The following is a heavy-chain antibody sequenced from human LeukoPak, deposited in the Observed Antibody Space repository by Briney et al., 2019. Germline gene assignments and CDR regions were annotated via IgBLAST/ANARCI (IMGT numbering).Heavy chain of an antibody. CDR3: AKDSYGSHGMDV. Sequence: GGSLRLSCAASGFTFSSYAMSWVRQAPGKGLEWVSAISGSGGSTYYADSVKGRFTISRDNSKNSLYLQMNSLRAEDTALYYCAKDSYGSHGMDVWGQGTTVTVSS. V-gene: IGHV3-23*01. CDR1: GFTFSSYA. J-gene: IGHJ6*02. D-gene: IGHD3-10*01. CDR2: ISGSGGST.